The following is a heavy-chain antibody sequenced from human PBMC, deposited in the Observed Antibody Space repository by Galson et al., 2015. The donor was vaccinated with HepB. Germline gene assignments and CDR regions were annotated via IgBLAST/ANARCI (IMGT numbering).Heavy chain of an antibody. CDR2: ISYDGSNK. V-gene: IGHV3-30*18. J-gene: IGHJ4*02. Sequence: GFTFSSYGMHWVRQAPGKGLEWVAVISYDGSNKYYADSVKGRFTISRDNSKNTLYLQMNSLRAEDTAVYYCAKIQGSALRFLEWLLSPLDYWGQGTLVTVSS. D-gene: IGHD3-3*01. CDR1: GFTFSSYG. CDR3: AKIQGSALRFLEWLLSPLDY.